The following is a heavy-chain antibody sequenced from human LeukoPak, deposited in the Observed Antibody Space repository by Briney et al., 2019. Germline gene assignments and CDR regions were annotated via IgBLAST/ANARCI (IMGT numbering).Heavy chain of an antibody. CDR1: GYSISSGYY. CDR3: ARHPVGVPAPDY. V-gene: IGHV4-38-2*01. Sequence: PSETLSLTCAVSGYSISSGYYWGCIRPPPGKGLEWIGNIYHSGSTYYHPSLKRRTTISVDTSNNQFSLKLSSVTAADTAVYYCARHPVGVPAPDYWGQGTLVTVSS. CDR2: IYHSGST. J-gene: IGHJ4*02. D-gene: IGHD2-2*01.